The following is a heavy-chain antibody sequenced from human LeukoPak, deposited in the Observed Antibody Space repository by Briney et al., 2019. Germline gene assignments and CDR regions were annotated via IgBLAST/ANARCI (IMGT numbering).Heavy chain of an antibody. CDR3: ARQGGGIAVAGLGFDY. CDR1: GGSISSHY. CDR2: IYYSGST. Sequence: SETLSLTCTVSGGSISSHYWSWIRQPPGKGLEWIGYIYYSGSTNYNPSLKSRVTISVDTSKNQFSLKLSSVTAADTAVYYCARQGGGIAVAGLGFDYWGQGTLVTVSS. D-gene: IGHD6-19*01. V-gene: IGHV4-59*08. J-gene: IGHJ4*02.